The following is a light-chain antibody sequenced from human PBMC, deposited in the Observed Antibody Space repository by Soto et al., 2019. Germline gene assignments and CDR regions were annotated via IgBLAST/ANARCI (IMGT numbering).Light chain of an antibody. CDR3: SSYTSSSALVV. V-gene: IGLV2-14*03. J-gene: IGLJ1*01. CDR2: DVS. Sequence: QSALTQPASVSGSPGQSITISSTGTSSDIGRYTYVSWDQQHPGKAPKLMIYDVSDRPSGVSNRFSGSKSGNTASLTISGLQTEDEADYYCSSYTSSSALVVFGTGTKVTVL. CDR1: SSDIGRYTY.